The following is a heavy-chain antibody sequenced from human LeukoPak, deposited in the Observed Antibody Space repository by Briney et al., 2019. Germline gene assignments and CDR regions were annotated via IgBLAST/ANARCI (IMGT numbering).Heavy chain of an antibody. Sequence: GGSLRLSCAASGFTFSTYAMHWVRQAPGKGLEWVAVISYDGSSKYYADSVKGRFTISRDNAKNTLSLQMNSLRAEDTAIYYCAREGSYLNAGGSYYLHWLDPWGQGTLVTVSS. CDR1: GFTFSTYA. CDR2: ISYDGSSK. V-gene: IGHV3-30*07. CDR3: AREGSYLNAGGSYYLHWLDP. D-gene: IGHD3-22*01. J-gene: IGHJ5*02.